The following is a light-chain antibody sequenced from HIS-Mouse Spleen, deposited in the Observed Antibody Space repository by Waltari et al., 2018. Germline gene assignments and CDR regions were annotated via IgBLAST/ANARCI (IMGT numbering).Light chain of an antibody. V-gene: IGLV2-18*01. J-gene: IGLJ3*02. CDR1: SRDVGSYNR. Sequence: QSALTQPASVSGSPGQSITISCPGTSRDVGSYNRVSWYQQPPGTAPKLMIYEVSNRPSGVPDRFSGSKSGNTASLTISGLQAEDEADYYCSLYTSSSTWVFGGGTKLTVL. CDR2: EVS. CDR3: SLYTSSSTWV.